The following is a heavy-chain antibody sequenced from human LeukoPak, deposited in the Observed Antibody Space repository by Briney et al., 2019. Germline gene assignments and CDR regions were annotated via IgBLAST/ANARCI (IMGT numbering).Heavy chain of an antibody. V-gene: IGHV3-23*01. CDR3: AKLHHFDWLLVSNWFDP. J-gene: IGHJ5*02. CDR2: INGSGGRT. D-gene: IGHD3-9*01. Sequence: GGSLKLSCAASGFTFSTYAMSWVRQAPGKGLEWVSGINGSGGRTYYADSVKGRFTISRDNSKNTAYLQMNSLRAEDTALYYCAKLHHFDWLLVSNWFDPWGQGTLVTVSS. CDR1: GFTFSTYA.